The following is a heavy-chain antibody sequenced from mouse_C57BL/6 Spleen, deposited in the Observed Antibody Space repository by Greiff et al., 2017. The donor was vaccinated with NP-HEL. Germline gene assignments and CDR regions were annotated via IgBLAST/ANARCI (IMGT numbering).Heavy chain of an antibody. D-gene: IGHD1-1*01. Sequence: QVQLQQSGAELVRPGASVTLSCKASGYTFTDYEMHWVKQTPVHGLEWIGAIDPETGGTAYNQKFKGKAILTADKSSSTAYMELRSLTSEDSAVYYCTRPGSTVGGRGEHYYAMDYWGQGTSVTVSS. CDR3: TRPGSTVGGRGEHYYAMDY. J-gene: IGHJ4*01. CDR1: GYTFTDYE. CDR2: IDPETGGT. V-gene: IGHV1-15*01.